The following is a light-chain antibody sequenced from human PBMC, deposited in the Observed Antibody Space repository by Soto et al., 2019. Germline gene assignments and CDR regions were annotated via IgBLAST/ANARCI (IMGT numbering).Light chain of an antibody. CDR1: QSISSW. CDR3: QQYNSHST. Sequence: DIQMTQSPSTPSASVGDRVTITSRVSQSISSWLAWYQQKPGKAPKLLIYKASTLESGVPSRFSGSGSGTEFTLTISSLQPDDFATYYCQQYNSHSTFGQGTKVEIK. CDR2: KAS. J-gene: IGKJ1*01. V-gene: IGKV1-5*03.